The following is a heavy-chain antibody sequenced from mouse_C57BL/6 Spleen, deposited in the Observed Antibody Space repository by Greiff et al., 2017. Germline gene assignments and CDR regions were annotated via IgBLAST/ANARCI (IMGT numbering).Heavy chain of an antibody. V-gene: IGHV5-4*01. D-gene: IGHD2-4*01. CDR1: GFTFSSYA. CDR3: ARDNYDYYFDD. J-gene: IGHJ2*01. Sequence: EVQLVESGGGLVKPGGSLKLSCAASGFTFSSYAMSWVRQTPEKRLEWVATISDGGSYTYYPDNVKGRFTISRDNAKNNLYLQMSHLKSEDTAMYYCARDNYDYYFDDWGQGTTLTVSS. CDR2: ISDGGSYT.